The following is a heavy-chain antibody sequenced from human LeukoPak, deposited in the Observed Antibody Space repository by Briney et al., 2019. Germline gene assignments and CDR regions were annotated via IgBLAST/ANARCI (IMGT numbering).Heavy chain of an antibody. CDR3: ARDPGDGDYGGY. Sequence: ASVKVSCKASGGTFSSYAISWVRQAPGQGLEWMGGIIPIFGTANYAQKLQGRVTITADKSTSTAYMELSSLRSEDTAVYYCARDPGDGDYGGYWGQGTLVTVSS. V-gene: IGHV1-69*06. J-gene: IGHJ4*02. D-gene: IGHD4-17*01. CDR1: GGTFSSYA. CDR2: IIPIFGTA.